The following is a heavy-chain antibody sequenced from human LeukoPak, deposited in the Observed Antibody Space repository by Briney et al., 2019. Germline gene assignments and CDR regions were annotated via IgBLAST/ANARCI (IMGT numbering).Heavy chain of an antibody. V-gene: IGHV1-69*05. Sequence: GASVKVSCKASGGTFSSSGINWVRQAPGQGPEWLGGIIPIFGTANYAQKFQGRVAIITDESMTTTYMELSSLRSEDTAVYFCATGDYSNYRRYYYYYYMDVWGKGTTVTVSS. CDR2: IIPIFGTA. J-gene: IGHJ6*03. CDR3: ATGDYSNYRRYYYYYYMDV. D-gene: IGHD4-11*01. CDR1: GGTFSSSG.